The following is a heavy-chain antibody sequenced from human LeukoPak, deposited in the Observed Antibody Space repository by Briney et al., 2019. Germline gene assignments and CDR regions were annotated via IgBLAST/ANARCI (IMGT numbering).Heavy chain of an antibody. D-gene: IGHD3-22*01. Sequence: KPGGSLRLSCAASGFTFSSYSMNWVRQAPGKGLEWVSSISSSSSYIYYADSVKGRFTISRDNAKNSLYLQMNSLRAEDTAVYYCARDESRDYYDSSGYYRPYNGFDPWGQGTLVTVSS. V-gene: IGHV3-21*01. J-gene: IGHJ5*02. CDR1: GFTFSSYS. CDR3: ARDESRDYYDSSGYYRPYNGFDP. CDR2: ISSSSSYI.